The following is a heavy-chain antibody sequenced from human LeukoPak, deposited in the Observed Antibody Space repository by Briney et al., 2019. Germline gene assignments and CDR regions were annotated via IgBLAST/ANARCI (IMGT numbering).Heavy chain of an antibody. V-gene: IGHV3-30*03. Sequence: GGSLRLSCAASGFTFSSYGMHWVRQAPGKGLEWVAVISYDGSSKYYADSVKGRFTISRDNSKNTLYLQMNSLRAEDTAVYYCARNYMVRGVGFDYWGQGTLVTVSS. CDR2: ISYDGSSK. D-gene: IGHD3-10*01. CDR3: ARNYMVRGVGFDY. J-gene: IGHJ4*02. CDR1: GFTFSSYG.